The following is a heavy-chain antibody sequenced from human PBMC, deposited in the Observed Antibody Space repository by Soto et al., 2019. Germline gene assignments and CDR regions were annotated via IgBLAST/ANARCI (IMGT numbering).Heavy chain of an antibody. CDR2: IWYDGTNK. Sequence: GSLRLSCAASGFTFSTYGVHWVRQAPGKGLEWLAIIWYDGTNKFYADSVKGRFTVSRDNYKNTLYLQMNGLRAEDTAVYYCATDGPRIAVAGTYPDHWGQGTLVTVSS. D-gene: IGHD6-19*01. CDR3: ATDGPRIAVAGTYPDH. V-gene: IGHV3-33*01. CDR1: GFTFSTYG. J-gene: IGHJ4*02.